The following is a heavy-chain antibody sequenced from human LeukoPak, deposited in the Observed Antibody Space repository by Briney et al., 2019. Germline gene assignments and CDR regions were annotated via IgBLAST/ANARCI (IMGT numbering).Heavy chain of an antibody. D-gene: IGHD2-8*01. CDR3: ARDAMVYASVYYMDV. J-gene: IGHJ6*03. Sequence: ASVKVSCTASGYTFTSYAMNWVRQAPGQGLEWMGWINTNTGNPTYAQGFTGRFVFSLDTSVSMAYLQISSLKAEDTAVYYCARDAMVYASVYYMDVWGKGTTVTVSS. CDR2: INTNTGNP. V-gene: IGHV7-4-1*04. CDR1: GYTFTSYA.